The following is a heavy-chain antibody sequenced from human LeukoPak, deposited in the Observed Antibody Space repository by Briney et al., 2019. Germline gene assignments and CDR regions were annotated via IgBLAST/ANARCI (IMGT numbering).Heavy chain of an antibody. CDR3: ARRFAEQWLDYFDY. V-gene: IGHV1-46*01. CDR2: INPSSGST. Sequence: ASVKVSCKASGYTFTNYYMHWVRQAPGQGLEWMGIINPSSGSTSYAQKFQGRVTMTRDTSTSTFYMDLSSLRSEDTAVYYCARRFAEQWLDYFDYWGQGTLVTVSS. CDR1: GYTFTNYY. D-gene: IGHD6-19*01. J-gene: IGHJ4*02.